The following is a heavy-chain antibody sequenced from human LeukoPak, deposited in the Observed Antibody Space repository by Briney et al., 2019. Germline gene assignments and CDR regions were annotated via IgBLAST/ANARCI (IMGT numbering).Heavy chain of an antibody. CDR1: GFTFDDYG. CDR2: INWNGGST. D-gene: IGHD2-15*01. V-gene: IGHV3-20*04. CDR3: ARAVGSEYAFDI. Sequence: PGGSLRLSCGASGFTFDDYGMSWVRQAPGKGLEWVSGINWNGGSTGYADSVKGRFTISRDNAKNSLYLQMNSLRAEDTALYYCARAVGSEYAFDIWGQGTMVTVSS. J-gene: IGHJ3*02.